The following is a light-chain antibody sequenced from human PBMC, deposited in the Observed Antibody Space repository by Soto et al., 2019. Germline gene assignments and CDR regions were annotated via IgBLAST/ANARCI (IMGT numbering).Light chain of an antibody. CDR1: QDINNW. V-gene: IGKV1D-12*01. CDR3: PQANSFPLT. Sequence: DIQVTQSPSSVSASVGDRVTITCRASQDINNWLAWYQQKPGKAPKLLIYTTSNLQSGAPSRFSGSGSGTDFTLTINSLQPEDFATYYCPQANSFPLTFGGGGKVEI. J-gene: IGKJ4*01. CDR2: TTS.